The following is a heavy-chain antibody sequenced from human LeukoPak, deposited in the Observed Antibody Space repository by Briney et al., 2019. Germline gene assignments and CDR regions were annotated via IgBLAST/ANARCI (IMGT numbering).Heavy chain of an antibody. CDR1: GGSFSGYY. J-gene: IGHJ4*02. CDR3: ARDLGDGYNYNYFDY. CDR2: IYYSGST. Sequence: SETLSLTCAVYGGSFSGYYWSWIRQPPGKGLEWIGYIYYSGSTNYNPSLKSRVTISVDTSKNQFSLKLSSVTAADTAVYYCARDLGDGYNYNYFDYWGQGTLVTVSS. V-gene: IGHV4-59*01. D-gene: IGHD5-24*01.